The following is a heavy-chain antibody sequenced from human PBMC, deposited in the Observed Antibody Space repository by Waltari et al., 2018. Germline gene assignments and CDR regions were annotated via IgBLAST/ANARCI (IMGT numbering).Heavy chain of an antibody. CDR3: AKDSRGTPNYYYGMDV. V-gene: IGHV3-43*01. J-gene: IGHJ6*02. Sequence: EVQLVESGGVVVQPGGSLRLSCAASGFTFDDYTMHWVRQAPGKGLEWVSLISWDGGSTYYADSVKGRFTISRDNSKNSLYLQMNSLRTEDTALYYCAKDSRGTPNYYYGMDVWGQGTTVTVSS. D-gene: IGHD3-16*01. CDR1: GFTFDDYT. CDR2: ISWDGGST.